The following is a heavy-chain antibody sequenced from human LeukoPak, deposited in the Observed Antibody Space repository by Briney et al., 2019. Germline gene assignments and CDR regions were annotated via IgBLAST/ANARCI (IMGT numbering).Heavy chain of an antibody. V-gene: IGHV3-9*01. D-gene: IGHD4-23*01. Sequence: GGSLRLSCSASGFTFDDYAMRWVRQAPGKGLEWASGISWNSGSIGYADSVKGRFTISRDNAKNSLYLQMNSLRAEDTALYYCEKAVTVTLFSYFDYWGQGTLVTVSS. CDR1: GFTFDDYA. CDR3: EKAVTVTLFSYFDY. CDR2: ISWNSGSI. J-gene: IGHJ4*02.